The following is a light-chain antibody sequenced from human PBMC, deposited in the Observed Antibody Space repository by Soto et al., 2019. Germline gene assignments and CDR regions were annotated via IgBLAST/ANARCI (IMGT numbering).Light chain of an antibody. J-gene: IGKJ4*02. CDR1: QSVSSSY. V-gene: IGKV3-20*01. CDR3: QQYGSSPT. CDR2: GAS. Sequence: EIVLTQSPGTLSLSPGERATLSCRASQSVSSSYLAWYQQKPGQAPRLLLYGASSRATGIPDRFRGSGSVTDFTLTISRLEPEDFAVYYCQQYGSSPTFGGGTKVEIK.